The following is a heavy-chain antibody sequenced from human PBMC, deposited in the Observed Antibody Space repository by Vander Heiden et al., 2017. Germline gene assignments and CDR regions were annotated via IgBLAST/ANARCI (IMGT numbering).Heavy chain of an antibody. V-gene: IGHV4-31*03. D-gene: IGHD2-21*02. CDR3: ARGGYGGNLGFDP. Sequence: QVQLQESGPGLVKPSQPLSLTCTVSGGSISSGGYYWSWIRQHPGKGLEWIGYIYYSGSTYYNPSLKSRVTISVDTSKNQFSLKLSSVTAADTAVYYCARGGYGGNLGFDPWGQGTLVTVSS. CDR1: GGSISSGGYY. CDR2: IYYSGST. J-gene: IGHJ5*02.